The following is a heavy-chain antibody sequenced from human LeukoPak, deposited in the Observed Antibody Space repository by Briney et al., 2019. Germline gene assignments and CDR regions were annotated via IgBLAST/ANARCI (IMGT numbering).Heavy chain of an antibody. D-gene: IGHD2-21*01. V-gene: IGHV1-24*01. Sequence: ASVKVSCKVSGYTLTELSMHWVRQAPGKGLEWMGGFDPEDGETIYAQKFQGRVTMAEDTSTDTAYMELSSLRSEDTAVYYCARGGLLSPWGVPHLWGYYYYYGMDVWGQGTTVTVSS. J-gene: IGHJ6*02. CDR3: ARGGLLSPWGVPHLWGYYYYYGMDV. CDR2: FDPEDGET. CDR1: GYTLTELS.